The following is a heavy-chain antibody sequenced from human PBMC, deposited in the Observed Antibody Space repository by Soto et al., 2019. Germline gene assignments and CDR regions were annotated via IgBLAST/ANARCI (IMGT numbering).Heavy chain of an antibody. D-gene: IGHD2-2*01. J-gene: IGHJ6*02. CDR1: GGTFSSYT. CDR3: AREGIVVPAAPGQYYYGMDV. Sequence: QVQLVQSGAEVKKPGSSVKVSCKASGGTFSSYTISWVRQAPGQGLEWMGRIIPILGIANYAQKFQGRVTITADKSTSTAYMELSSLRSEDTAVYYCAREGIVVPAAPGQYYYGMDVWGQGTTVTVSS. CDR2: IIPILGIA. V-gene: IGHV1-69*08.